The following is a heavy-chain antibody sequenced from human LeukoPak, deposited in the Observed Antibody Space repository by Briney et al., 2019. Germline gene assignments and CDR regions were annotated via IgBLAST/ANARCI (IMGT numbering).Heavy chain of an antibody. D-gene: IGHD3-22*01. CDR1: GFTFSSYA. CDR3: ARDGILDYYDSSGYYFDY. CDR2: ISGSGGST. J-gene: IGHJ4*02. Sequence: GSLRLSCAASGFTFSSYAMSWVRQAPGKGLEWVSAISGSGGSTYYADSVKGRFTISRDNSKNTLYLQMNSLRAEDTAVYYCARDGILDYYDSSGYYFDYWGQGTLVTVSS. V-gene: IGHV3-23*01.